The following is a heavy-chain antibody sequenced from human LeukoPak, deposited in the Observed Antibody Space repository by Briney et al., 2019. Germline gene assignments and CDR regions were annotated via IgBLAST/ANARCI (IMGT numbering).Heavy chain of an antibody. CDR2: INPNSGGT. CDR3: ARDHDSGSYSGIDY. Sequence: ASVKVSCKASGYTFTGYYMHWVRQAPGQGLEWMGWINPNSGGTNYAQKFQGRVTMTRDTSISTAYMELSRLRSDDTAVYYCARDHDSGSYSGIDYWGQGTLVTVSS. J-gene: IGHJ4*02. D-gene: IGHD1-26*01. CDR1: GYTFTGYY. V-gene: IGHV1-2*02.